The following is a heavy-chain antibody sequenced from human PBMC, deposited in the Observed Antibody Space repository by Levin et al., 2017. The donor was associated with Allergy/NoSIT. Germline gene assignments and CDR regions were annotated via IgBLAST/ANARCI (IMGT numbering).Heavy chain of an antibody. CDR1: GYSFTTYW. V-gene: IGHV5-51*04. D-gene: IGHD2-2*01. J-gene: IGHJ5*02. CDR3: AKRLSSSSNNWFDP. Sequence: PGGSLRLSCKGSGYSFTTYWIGWVRLMPGKGLEWMGMIYPGDSDTRYSPSFQGQVTISVDKPNSTAFLQWSSLKASDTAMYYCAKRLSSSSNNWFDPWGQGTLVTVSS. CDR2: IYPGDSDT.